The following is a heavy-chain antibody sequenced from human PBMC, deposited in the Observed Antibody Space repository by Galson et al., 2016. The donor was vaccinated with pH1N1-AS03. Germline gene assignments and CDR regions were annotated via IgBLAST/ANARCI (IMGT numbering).Heavy chain of an antibody. Sequence: TLSLTCSVSDGSISSSHYYWGWIRQPPGKGPEWIGSIYYSGSTSYNPSLESRVSILADTSKNQLSLMLTSVTAADTAVYYCARHYTFTRSWKYHYLDVWDQGTTVTVAS. J-gene: IGHJ6*02. CDR2: IYYSGST. CDR1: DGSISSSHYY. V-gene: IGHV4-39*01. D-gene: IGHD1-7*01. CDR3: ARHYTFTRSWKYHYLDV.